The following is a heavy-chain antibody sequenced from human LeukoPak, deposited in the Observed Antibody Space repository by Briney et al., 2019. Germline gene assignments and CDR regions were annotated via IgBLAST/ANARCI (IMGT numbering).Heavy chain of an antibody. CDR1: GGSFSGYY. Sequence: SETLSLTCAVYGGSFSGYYWSWIRQPPGKWLEWIGEINHSGSTNYNPSLKSRVTISVDTSKNQFSLKLSSVTAADTAVYYCARGWGNHTAMAYYFDYWGQGTLVTVSS. J-gene: IGHJ4*02. V-gene: IGHV4-34*01. CDR3: ARGWGNHTAMAYYFDY. D-gene: IGHD5-18*01. CDR2: INHSGST.